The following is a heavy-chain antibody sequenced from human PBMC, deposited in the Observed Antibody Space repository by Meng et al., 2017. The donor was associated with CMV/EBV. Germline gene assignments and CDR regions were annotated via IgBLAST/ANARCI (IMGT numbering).Heavy chain of an antibody. CDR2: INHSGST. J-gene: IGHJ6*02. V-gene: IGHV4-34*01. Sequence: ESLKISCAVYGGSFSGYYWSWIRQPPGKGLEWIGEINHSGSTNYNPSLKSRVTISVDTSKNQFSLKLSSVTAADTAVYYCAKLPAPMDVWGQGTTVTVSS. CDR1: GGSFSGYY. CDR3: AKLPAPMDV.